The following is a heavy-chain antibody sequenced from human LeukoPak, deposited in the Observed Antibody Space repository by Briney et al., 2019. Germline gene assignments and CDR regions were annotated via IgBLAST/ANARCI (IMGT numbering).Heavy chain of an antibody. D-gene: IGHD6-13*01. CDR2: INTNTGNP. Sequence: GASVKVSCKASGYTFTSYAMNWVRQAPGQGLEWMGWINTNTGNPTYAQGFTGRFVFSLDTSVSTAYLQISSPKAEDTAVYYCARDYSSSWYVYYYYMDVWGKGTTVTVSS. J-gene: IGHJ6*03. V-gene: IGHV7-4-1*02. CDR1: GYTFTSYA. CDR3: ARDYSSSWYVYYYYMDV.